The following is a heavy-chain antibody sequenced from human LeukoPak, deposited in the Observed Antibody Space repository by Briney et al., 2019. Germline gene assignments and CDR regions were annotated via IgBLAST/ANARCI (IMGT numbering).Heavy chain of an antibody. Sequence: PGGSLRLSCSASGFTFSSYAMHWVRQAPGKGLGYVSAISNNGGSTYYADSVKGRFTISRDNSKNTLYLQMSSLRAEDTAVYYCVRKVAVAGYYFDYWGQGTLVTVSS. D-gene: IGHD6-19*01. CDR2: ISNNGGST. V-gene: IGHV3-64D*06. CDR1: GFTFSSYA. J-gene: IGHJ4*02. CDR3: VRKVAVAGYYFDY.